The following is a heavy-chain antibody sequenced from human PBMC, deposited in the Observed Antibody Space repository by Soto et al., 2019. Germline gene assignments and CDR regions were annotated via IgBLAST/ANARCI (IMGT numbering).Heavy chain of an antibody. V-gene: IGHV3-21*01. J-gene: IGHJ6*01. CDR2: ISSSSSYI. CDR3: ASDHKIKEGGSNYYYDDGMDV. D-gene: IGHD3-16*01. CDR1: GFTFSTYS. Sequence: EVQLVESGGGLVKPGGSLRLSCAASGFTFSTYSMNWVRQAPGKGLEWVSSISSSSSYIYYADSVKGRFTISRDNAKNSVYLQTNSLRAADTAVYFCASDHKIKEGGSNYYYDDGMDVWGPGHRVNVPS.